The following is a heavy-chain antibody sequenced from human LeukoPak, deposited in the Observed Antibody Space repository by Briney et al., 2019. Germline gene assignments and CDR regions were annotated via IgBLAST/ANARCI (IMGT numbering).Heavy chain of an antibody. CDR1: GFTFSSYS. J-gene: IGHJ3*02. CDR3: ANPYI. CDR2: ITSSSGNI. Sequence: GSLRLPCVASGFTFSSYSMNWVRQAPGKGLEWVSSITSSSGNIYYADSVKGRFTISRDNAKNSLYLQMNSLRAEDTAVCYCANPYIWGQGTMVTVSS. D-gene: IGHD1-14*01. V-gene: IGHV3-21*01.